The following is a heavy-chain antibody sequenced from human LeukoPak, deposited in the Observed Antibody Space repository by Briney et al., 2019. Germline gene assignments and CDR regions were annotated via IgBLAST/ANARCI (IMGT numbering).Heavy chain of an antibody. Sequence: ASVKVSCKASGYTFTSYGISWVRQAPGQGLEWMGWISAYNGNTNYAQKLQGRVTMTTDTSTSTAYMELRSLRSDDTAVYYCAVCRIAVAGGSLYYYGMDVWGQGTTVTVSS. J-gene: IGHJ6*02. CDR2: ISAYNGNT. CDR1: GYTFTSYG. V-gene: IGHV1-18*01. CDR3: AVCRIAVAGGSLYYYGMDV. D-gene: IGHD6-19*01.